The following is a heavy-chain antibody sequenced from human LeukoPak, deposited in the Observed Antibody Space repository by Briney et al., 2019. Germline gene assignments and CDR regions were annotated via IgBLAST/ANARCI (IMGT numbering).Heavy chain of an antibody. D-gene: IGHD3-22*01. CDR1: GDSTRSYY. CDR2: IYYSGST. V-gene: IGHV4-59*01. J-gene: IGHJ4*02. CDR3: ARAPYYYDSSGYYFDY. Sequence: PSEALSLTPTVSGDSTRSYYWSWIPHPPGKGLECIGSIYYSGSTNSNPSLKSRVTISVDTSKNQFSLKLSSVTAADTAVYYCARAPYYYDSSGYYFDYWGQGTLVTVSS.